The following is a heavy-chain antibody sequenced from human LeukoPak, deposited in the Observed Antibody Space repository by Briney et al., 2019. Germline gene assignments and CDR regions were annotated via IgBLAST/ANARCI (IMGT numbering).Heavy chain of an antibody. CDR2: INQDGSEK. CDR3: ARGRRVPAAMGNWFDP. V-gene: IGHV3-7*01. D-gene: IGHD2-2*01. Sequence: GGSLRLSCTASGFTFSSYWMSWVRQAPGKRLEWVANINQDGSEKYYVDSVKGRFTISRDNAKNSLYLQMNSLRAEDTAVYYCARGRRVPAAMGNWFDPWGQGTLVTVSS. J-gene: IGHJ5*02. CDR1: GFTFSSYW.